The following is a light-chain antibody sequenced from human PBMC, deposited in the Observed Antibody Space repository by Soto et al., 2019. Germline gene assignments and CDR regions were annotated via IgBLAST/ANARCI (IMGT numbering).Light chain of an antibody. CDR2: RND. CDR1: ISNLGSNF. CDR3: AAWDDSLRGVV. V-gene: IGLV1-47*01. J-gene: IGLJ3*02. Sequence: QSVLTQPPSASGTPGQRVTISCSGSISNLGSNFVFWYQQLPGAAPKLLISRNDQWPSGVPDRFSGSKSGTSASLAISGLRSEDEADYHCAAWDDSLRGVVFGGGTQLTVL.